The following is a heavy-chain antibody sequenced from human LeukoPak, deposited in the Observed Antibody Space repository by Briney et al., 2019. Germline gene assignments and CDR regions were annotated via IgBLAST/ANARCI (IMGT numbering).Heavy chain of an antibody. D-gene: IGHD2-2*01. CDR2: INPNSGGT. CDR3: ARHVYCRSTSCSYYYYYMDV. Sequence: ASVKVSCTASGYTFTDYYMHWVRQAPGQGLEWMGRINPNSGGTNYAQTFQGRVTMTRDTSISTAYMELSRLRSDDTAVYYCARHVYCRSTSCSYYYYYMDVWGKGTTVTVSS. V-gene: IGHV1-2*06. J-gene: IGHJ6*03. CDR1: GYTFTDYY.